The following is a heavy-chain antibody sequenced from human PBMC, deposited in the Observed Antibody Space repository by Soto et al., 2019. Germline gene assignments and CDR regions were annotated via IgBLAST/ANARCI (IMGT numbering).Heavy chain of an antibody. J-gene: IGHJ6*02. V-gene: IGHV1-69*06. CDR1: GGTFSSYA. CDR2: IIPIFGTA. D-gene: IGHD3-9*01. CDR3: ASPDILTGYYNHYYYGMDV. Sequence: QVQLVQSGAEVKKPGSSVKVSCKASGGTFSSYAISWVRQAPGQGLEWMGGIIPIFGTANYAQKFQGRVTITADKSTSTAYMELSSLRSEDTAVYYCASPDILTGYYNHYYYGMDVWGQGTTVTVSS.